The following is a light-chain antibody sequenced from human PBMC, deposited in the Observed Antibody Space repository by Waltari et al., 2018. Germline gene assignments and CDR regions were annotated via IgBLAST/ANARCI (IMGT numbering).Light chain of an antibody. CDR3: SSYRSSSTSIV. CDR1: GSGVSGYNP. V-gene: IGLV2-14*01. CDR2: DVS. J-gene: IGLJ1*01. Sequence: SALTQTASVPGSPGTAPPIACTGPGSGVSGYNPGSLFQQHPGKAPKLMISDVSKRPSGVSNRFSGSKSGNTASLTISGLQAEDEADYYCSSYRSSSTSIVFGTGTKVTVL.